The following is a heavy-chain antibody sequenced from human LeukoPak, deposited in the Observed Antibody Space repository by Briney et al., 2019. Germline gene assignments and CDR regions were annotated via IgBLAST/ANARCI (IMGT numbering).Heavy chain of an antibody. V-gene: IGHV4-39*01. Sequence: PSETLSLTCTFSGGSISSSSYYWGWIRQPPGKGLEWIGSIYYSGSTYYNPSLKSRVTISVDTSKNQFSLKLSSVTAADTAVYYCARIFGVVTLNWFDPWGQGTLVTVSS. CDR2: IYYSGST. D-gene: IGHD3-3*01. CDR1: GGSISSSSYY. J-gene: IGHJ5*02. CDR3: ARIFGVVTLNWFDP.